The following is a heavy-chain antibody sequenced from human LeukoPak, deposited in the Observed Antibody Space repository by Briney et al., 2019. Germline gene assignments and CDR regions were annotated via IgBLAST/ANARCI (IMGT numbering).Heavy chain of an antibody. V-gene: IGHV4-39*01. Sequence: PSETLSLTCTVSGGSISSSSYYWGWIRQPPGKGLEWIGSIYYSGSTYYNPSLKSRVTISVDTSKNQFSLKLSSVTAADTAVYYCARRGTMIEVVHGAFDIWGQGTMVTVSS. D-gene: IGHD3-22*01. CDR2: IYYSGST. CDR3: ARRGTMIEVVHGAFDI. J-gene: IGHJ3*02. CDR1: GGSISSSSYY.